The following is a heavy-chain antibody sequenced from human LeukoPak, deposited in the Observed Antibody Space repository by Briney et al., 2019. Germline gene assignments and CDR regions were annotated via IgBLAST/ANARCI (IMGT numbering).Heavy chain of an antibody. J-gene: IGHJ4*02. CDR3: ATGDGRARYFDY. Sequence: ASVKVSCKVSGYTLTELSMHWVRQAPGKGLEWMGGFDPEDGETIYAQKFQGRVTMTEDTSTDTAYMELSSLRSEDTAVYYCATGDGRARYFDYWGQGTLVTVSS. CDR1: GYTLTELS. D-gene: IGHD5-24*01. V-gene: IGHV1-24*01. CDR2: FDPEDGET.